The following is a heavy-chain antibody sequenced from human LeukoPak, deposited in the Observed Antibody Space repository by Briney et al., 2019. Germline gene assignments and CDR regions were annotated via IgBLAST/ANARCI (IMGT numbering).Heavy chain of an antibody. CDR1: GFTFSSYA. CDR3: AKARGYCSGGSCYSGLFDY. V-gene: IGHV3-23*01. CDR2: ISGSGGST. D-gene: IGHD2-15*01. Sequence: PGGSLRLSCAASGFTFSSYAMSWVRQAPGKGLEWVSAISGSGGSTYYADSVKGRFTISRGNSKNTLYLQMNSLRAEDTAVYYCAKARGYCSGGSCYSGLFDYWGQGTLVTVSS. J-gene: IGHJ4*02.